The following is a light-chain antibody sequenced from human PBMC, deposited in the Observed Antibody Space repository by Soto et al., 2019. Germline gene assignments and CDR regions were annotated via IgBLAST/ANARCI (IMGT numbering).Light chain of an antibody. CDR3: QQRANWPQYT. V-gene: IGKV3-11*01. Sequence: ETVLTQSPATLSLSPGERATLSCRASQSVSSYLAWYQRKPGQAPRLLIYDASNRATGIPARFSGSGSGTDFTLTISSLEPEDSAVYYCQQRANWPQYTFGQGTKLEIK. J-gene: IGKJ2*01. CDR1: QSVSSY. CDR2: DAS.